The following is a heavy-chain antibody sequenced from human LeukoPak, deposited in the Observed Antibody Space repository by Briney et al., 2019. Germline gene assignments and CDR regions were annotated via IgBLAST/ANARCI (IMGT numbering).Heavy chain of an antibody. CDR3: ARGGRYFDWSAPDY. D-gene: IGHD3-9*01. CDR2: IFYSGTT. CDR1: GGSISSSGYY. V-gene: IGHV4-39*07. Sequence: PSETLSLTCTVSGGSISSSGYYWGWIRQPPGKGLEWIGSIFYSGTTYYNPSLKSRVTISVDTSKNQFSLKLSSVTAADTAVYYCARGGRYFDWSAPDYWGQGTLVTVSS. J-gene: IGHJ4*02.